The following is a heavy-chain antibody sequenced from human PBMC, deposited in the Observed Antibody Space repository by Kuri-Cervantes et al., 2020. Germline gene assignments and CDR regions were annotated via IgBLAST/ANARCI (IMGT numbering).Heavy chain of an antibody. CDR1: GFTFSSYG. V-gene: IGHV3-30*03. J-gene: IGHJ4*02. CDR2: ISYDGSNK. Sequence: GESLKISCAASGFTFSSYGMHWVRQAPGKGLEWVAVISYDGSNKYYADSVKGRFTISRDNSKNTLYLQMNSLRAEDTAVYYCAGPAGTANQAMVVDYWGQGTLVTVSS. D-gene: IGHD5-18*01. CDR3: AGPAGTANQAMVVDY.